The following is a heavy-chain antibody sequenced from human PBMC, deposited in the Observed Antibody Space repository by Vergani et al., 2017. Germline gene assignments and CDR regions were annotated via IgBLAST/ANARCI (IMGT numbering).Heavy chain of an antibody. Sequence: QVQLVESGGGVVQPGTSLRLSCVVSGFALNRHAMYWVRQAPGKGLEWVVGISFDGTNEYYLDLVKGRFTISRDLVKNTLYLQVRSLRLEDTGVYHCVRDRCLCAGGRCYTGAWDYWGQGTPVTVSS. CDR1: GFALNRHA. J-gene: IGHJ4*02. V-gene: IGHV3-30-3*01. D-gene: IGHD2-2*02. CDR2: ISFDGTNE. CDR3: VRDRCLCAGGRCYTGAWDY.